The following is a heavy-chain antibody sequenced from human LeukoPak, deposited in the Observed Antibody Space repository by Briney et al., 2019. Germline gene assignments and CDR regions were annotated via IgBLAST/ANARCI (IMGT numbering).Heavy chain of an antibody. V-gene: IGHV4-59*01. Sequence: PSETLSLTCTVSGGSISSYYWSWIRQPPGKGLEWIGYIYYSGSTNYNPSLKGRVTISVDTSKNQFSLKLSSVTAADTAVYYCARQGFWSGYWDYWGQGTLVTVSS. CDR3: ARQGFWSGYWDY. J-gene: IGHJ4*02. CDR2: IYYSGST. CDR1: GGSISSYY. D-gene: IGHD3-3*01.